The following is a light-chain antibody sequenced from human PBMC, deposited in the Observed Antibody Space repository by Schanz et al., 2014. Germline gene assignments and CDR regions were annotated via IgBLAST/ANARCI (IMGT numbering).Light chain of an antibody. J-gene: IGLJ3*02. CDR2: FND. CDR3: AAWDDSLNGRNWV. CDR1: SSNIGSNS. V-gene: IGLV1-44*01. Sequence: QSVLTQPPSASGPPGQRVTISCSGSSSNIGSNSVNWYQQLLGTAPKVLIYFNDQRPSGVPDRFSASKSGTSASLAITGLQSEDEADYYCAAWDDSLNGRNWVFGGGTKLTVL.